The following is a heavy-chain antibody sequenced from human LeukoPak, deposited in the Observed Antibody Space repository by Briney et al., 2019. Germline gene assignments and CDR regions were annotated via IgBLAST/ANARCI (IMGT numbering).Heavy chain of an antibody. J-gene: IGHJ4*02. CDR3: ARAYYYDGSAAIDY. D-gene: IGHD3-22*01. Sequence: SETLPLTCGVYGGSFSGYYWNWIRQPPGMGLEWIGEINHRGGTGYNPSLKSRVTMSVDTSKNVFSLKLTSVTAADTAVYYCARAYYYDGSAAIDYWGQGILVTISS. CDR1: GGSFSGYY. CDR2: INHRGGT. V-gene: IGHV4-34*01.